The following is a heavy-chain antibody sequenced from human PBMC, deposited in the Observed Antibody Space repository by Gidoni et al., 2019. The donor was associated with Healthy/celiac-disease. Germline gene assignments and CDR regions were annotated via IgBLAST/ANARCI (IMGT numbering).Heavy chain of an antibody. D-gene: IGHD6-6*01. Sequence: CAASVFTFSSYAMSWVRQAPGKGLEWGSAISGSGGSTYYADSVKGRFTISRDNSKNTLYLQMNSLRAEDTAVYYCATHGSIAARPFDYWGQGTLVTVSS. CDR2: ISGSGGST. CDR3: ATHGSIAARPFDY. V-gene: IGHV3-23*01. J-gene: IGHJ4*02. CDR1: VFTFSSYA.